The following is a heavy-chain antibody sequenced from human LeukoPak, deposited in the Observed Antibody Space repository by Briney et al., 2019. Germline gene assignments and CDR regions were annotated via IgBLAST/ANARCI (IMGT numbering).Heavy chain of an antibody. J-gene: IGHJ4*02. CDR3: AQGGSYGSGKYYFN. Sequence: GGSLRLSCVASGFTFTTNAMTWVRQAPGKGLGWVSAISSSGGSTYYAGSVKGRFTISRDNSRDTVYLQMNSLSAEDTAVYYCAQGGSYGSGKYYFNWGQGTLVTVSS. D-gene: IGHD3-10*01. V-gene: IGHV3-23*01. CDR2: ISSSGGST. CDR1: GFTFTTNA.